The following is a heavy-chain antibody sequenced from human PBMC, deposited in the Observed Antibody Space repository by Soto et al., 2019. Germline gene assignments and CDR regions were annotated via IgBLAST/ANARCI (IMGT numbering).Heavy chain of an antibody. CDR3: AKDIYGGYDAGGLDY. V-gene: IGHV3-9*01. J-gene: IGHJ4*02. CDR1: GFTFDDYA. Sequence: EVQLVESGGGLVQPGRSLRLSCAASGFTFDDYAMHWVRQAPGKGLEWVSGISWNSGSIGYADSVKGRFTISRDNAKNSLYLQMNSLRGEDTALYYCAKDIYGGYDAGGLDYWGQGTLVTVSS. D-gene: IGHD5-12*01. CDR2: ISWNSGSI.